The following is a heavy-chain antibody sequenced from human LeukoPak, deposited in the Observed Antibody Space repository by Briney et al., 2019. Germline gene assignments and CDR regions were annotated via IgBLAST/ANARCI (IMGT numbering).Heavy chain of an antibody. V-gene: IGHV1-2*02. Sequence: ASVKVSCKASGYTFTGYYMHWVRQAPGQGLEWMGWINPNSGGTNYAQKFQGRVTMTRDTSISTAYMELSRLRSDDMAVYYCARARLRFLEWLPFDYWGQGTLVTVSS. D-gene: IGHD3-3*01. CDR2: INPNSGGT. CDR1: GYTFTGYY. J-gene: IGHJ4*02. CDR3: ARARLRFLEWLPFDY.